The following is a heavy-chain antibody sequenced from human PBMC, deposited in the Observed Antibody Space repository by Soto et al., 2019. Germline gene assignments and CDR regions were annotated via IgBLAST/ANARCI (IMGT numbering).Heavy chain of an antibody. CDR2: ISYDGSNK. Sequence: GGSLRLSCAASGFTFSSYAMHWVRQAPGKGLEWVAVISYDGSNKYYADSVKGRFTISRDNSKNTLYLQMNSLRAEDTAVYYCARERGSYQKMLTRFDYWGQGTLVTVSS. J-gene: IGHJ4*02. CDR3: ARERGSYQKMLTRFDY. V-gene: IGHV3-30-3*01. CDR1: GFTFSSYA. D-gene: IGHD1-26*01.